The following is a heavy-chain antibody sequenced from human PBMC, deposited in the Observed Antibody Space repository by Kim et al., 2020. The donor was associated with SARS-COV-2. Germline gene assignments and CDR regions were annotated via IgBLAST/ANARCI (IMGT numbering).Heavy chain of an antibody. D-gene: IGHD5-12*01. V-gene: IGHV3-15*01. Sequence: VKGRFTISRDDSKNTLYLQMNSLKTEDTAVYYCTTGMSGYGLLYYYGMDVWGQGTTVTVSS. CDR3: TTGMSGYGLLYYYGMDV. J-gene: IGHJ6*02.